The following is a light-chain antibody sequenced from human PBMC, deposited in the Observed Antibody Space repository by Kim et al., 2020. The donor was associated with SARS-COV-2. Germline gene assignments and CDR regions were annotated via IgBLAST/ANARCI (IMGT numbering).Light chain of an antibody. V-gene: IGLV3-25*03. Sequence: VSQGQTARITCSGDTLPEKQTYWYQQKSGQAPRLVIYKDNERPSGIPGRFSGSSSGTTVTLTISGVQAEDDADYYCQSADGSGTYVFGTGTKVTVL. CDR3: QSADGSGTYV. J-gene: IGLJ1*01. CDR1: TLPEKQ. CDR2: KDN.